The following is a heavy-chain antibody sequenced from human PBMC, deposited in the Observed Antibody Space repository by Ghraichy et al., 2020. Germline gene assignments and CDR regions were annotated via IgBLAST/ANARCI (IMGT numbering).Heavy chain of an antibody. D-gene: IGHD3-10*01. CDR1: GYTLTELS. Sequence: ASVKVSCKVSGYTLTELSMHWVRQAPGKGLEWMGGFDPEDGETIYAQKFQGRVTMTEDTSTDTAYMELSSLRSEDMAVYYCATDGMVRGVIKGNWFDPWGQGTLVTVSS. CDR2: FDPEDGET. CDR3: ATDGMVRGVIKGNWFDP. V-gene: IGHV1-24*01. J-gene: IGHJ5*02.